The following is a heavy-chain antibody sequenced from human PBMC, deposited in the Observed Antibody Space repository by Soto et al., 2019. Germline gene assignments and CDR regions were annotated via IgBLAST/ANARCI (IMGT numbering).Heavy chain of an antibody. CDR1: GGTFSSYA. V-gene: IGHV1-69*13. Sequence: ASVKVSCKASGGTFSSYAISWVRQAPGQGLEWMGGIIPIFGTANYAQKFQGRVTITADESTSTAYMELRSLRSDDTAVYYCARLGGSSGYYYEAVHYWGQGTLVTVSS. D-gene: IGHD3-22*01. J-gene: IGHJ4*02. CDR2: IIPIFGTA. CDR3: ARLGGSSGYYYEAVHY.